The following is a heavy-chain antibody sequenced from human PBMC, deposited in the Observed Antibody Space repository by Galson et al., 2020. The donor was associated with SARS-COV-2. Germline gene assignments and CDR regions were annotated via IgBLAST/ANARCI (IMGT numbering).Heavy chain of an antibody. V-gene: IGHV1-2*02. Sequence: SVKVSCKASGYTSTDYYIHWFRQAPRQGLEWMGWINPDTGGTNYAQKFQGRATMTRDTSISTAYMELSRLRSDDTAVYYCARAIDYWGQGTLVTVSS. CDR3: ARAIDY. CDR1: GYTSTDYY. CDR2: INPDTGGT. J-gene: IGHJ4*02.